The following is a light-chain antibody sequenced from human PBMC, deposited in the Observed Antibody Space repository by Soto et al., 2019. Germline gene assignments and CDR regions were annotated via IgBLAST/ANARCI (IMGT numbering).Light chain of an antibody. V-gene: IGKV1-5*01. CDR3: LPYQSSWR. CDR1: QSISSW. CDR2: DAS. Sequence: DKQINLRPSTLSASVGDRVIITCRASQSISSWLAWYQQKPGKVPNLLIYDASNLESGVPLRFSGSGSGTEFTLTISSLQPDDFATYYCLPYQSSWRFGDGTKVDIK. J-gene: IGKJ1*01.